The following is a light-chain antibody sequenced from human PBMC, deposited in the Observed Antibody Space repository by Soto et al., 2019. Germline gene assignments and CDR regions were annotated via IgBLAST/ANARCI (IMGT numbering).Light chain of an antibody. J-gene: IGKJ1*01. Sequence: DVPMTQSPSTLSASVGDRFTITCRASQSIGLWLAWYQEKPGKAPKTLVYDAYSLQTGVSSRFSGSGSGTEFTLTISNLKPDDFATYSCHQYSVFPWTFGQGTKVEIK. CDR3: HQYSVFPWT. CDR2: DAY. V-gene: IGKV1-5*01. CDR1: QSIGLW.